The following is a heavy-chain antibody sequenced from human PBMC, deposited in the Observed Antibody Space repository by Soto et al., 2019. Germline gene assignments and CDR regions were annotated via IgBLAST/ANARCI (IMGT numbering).Heavy chain of an antibody. CDR2: ISGSDGST. Sequence: EVQLLESGGGLVQPGGSLRLSCAASGFTFSSYAMSWVRQAPGKGLEWVSAISGSDGSTYYADSVKGRFTVSRDNSKNSLYLQMNSLRAEDTAVYYCARDMGEWLSLDYYYGMDVWGQGTTVTVSS. CDR3: ARDMGEWLSLDYYYGMDV. V-gene: IGHV3-23*01. CDR1: GFTFSSYA. D-gene: IGHD3-3*01. J-gene: IGHJ6*02.